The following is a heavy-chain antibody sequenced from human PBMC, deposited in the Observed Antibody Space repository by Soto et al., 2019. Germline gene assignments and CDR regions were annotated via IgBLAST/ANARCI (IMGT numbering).Heavy chain of an antibody. CDR3: GALPMRRGYSDSYRDY. CDR1: GFTFTSSA. CDR2: IVVGSGNT. J-gene: IGHJ4*02. V-gene: IGHV1-58*02. Sequence: QMQLVQSGPDVKKPGTSVKVSCKASGFTFTSSAMQWVRQARGQRLEWIGWIVVGSGNTNYAQKFQERVTITTDMSTSTAYMELSSLRSEETAVYYCGALPMRRGYSDSYRDYWGRGTLVTVSS. D-gene: IGHD5-18*01.